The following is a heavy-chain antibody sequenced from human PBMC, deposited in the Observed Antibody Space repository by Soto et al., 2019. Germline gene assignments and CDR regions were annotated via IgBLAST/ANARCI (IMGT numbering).Heavy chain of an antibody. CDR2: INAGNGNT. CDR3: ARSIVVVTALDY. V-gene: IGHV1-3*05. Sequence: QVQLVQSGAEEKKPGASVKVSCKASGYTFTSYAMHWVRKAPGQRLEWMGWINAGNGNTKYSQKFQGRVTITRDTSASTAYMERSSLRSEDTAVYYCARSIVVVTALDYWGQGTLVTVSS. CDR1: GYTFTSYA. J-gene: IGHJ4*02. D-gene: IGHD2-21*02.